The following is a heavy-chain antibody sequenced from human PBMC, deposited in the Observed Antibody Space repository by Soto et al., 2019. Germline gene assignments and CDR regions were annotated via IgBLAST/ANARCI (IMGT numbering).Heavy chain of an antibody. Sequence: PSETLSLTCTVSGGSISSGGYYWSWIRQHPGKGLEWIGYTYYSGSTYYNPSLKSRVTISVDTSKNQFSLKLSSVTAADTAVYYCARATYYYDSSGSEDYFDYWGQGTLVTVPS. D-gene: IGHD3-22*01. V-gene: IGHV4-31*03. CDR1: GGSISSGGYY. CDR2: TYYSGST. CDR3: ARATYYYDSSGSEDYFDY. J-gene: IGHJ4*02.